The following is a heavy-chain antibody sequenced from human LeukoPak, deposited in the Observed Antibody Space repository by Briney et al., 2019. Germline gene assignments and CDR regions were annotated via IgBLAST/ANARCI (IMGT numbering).Heavy chain of an antibody. CDR2: IYGGGTT. V-gene: IGHV3-53*01. Sequence: PGGSLRLSCAASGFTVSRDYMSWVRQAPGKGLEWVSFIYGGGTTHYADSVRGRFTISRDNSKNTLYLQMNSLRADDTAVYYCARAIQFGGYFDYWGQGTLVTVSS. D-gene: IGHD2-15*01. CDR3: ARAIQFGGYFDY. J-gene: IGHJ4*02. CDR1: GFTVSRDY.